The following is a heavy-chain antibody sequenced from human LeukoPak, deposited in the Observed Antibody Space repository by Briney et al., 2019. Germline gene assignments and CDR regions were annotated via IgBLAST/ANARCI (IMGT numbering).Heavy chain of an antibody. CDR1: GLSISNFW. V-gene: IGHV3-7*01. J-gene: IGHJ4*02. Sequence: GGSLRLSCAASGLSISNFWMHWVRQAPGKGLEWVAIINKDGNDKRYVDSVKGRFTLSRDNAKNSLYLQMNSLRAEDTALYYCVTGGDKWNDFEYWGQGTLVTVSS. CDR3: VTGGDKWNDFEY. CDR2: INKDGNDK. D-gene: IGHD1-1*01.